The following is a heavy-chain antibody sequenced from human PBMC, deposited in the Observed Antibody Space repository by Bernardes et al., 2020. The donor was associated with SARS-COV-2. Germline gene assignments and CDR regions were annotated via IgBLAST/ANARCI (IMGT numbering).Heavy chain of an antibody. CDR1: GGSISGYY. J-gene: IGHJ5*02. D-gene: IGHD1-26*01. CDR2: MYYAGSV. V-gene: IGHV4-59*12. Sequence: SETLSLTCTVSGGSISGYYWSWIRHPPGQGLEWIDFMYYAGSVNYNPSLRSRVTISGDTSKNQFSLRLSSVTAADTAVYYCEREGEVQTPHSWFDPWGQGTLVTVSS. CDR3: EREGEVQTPHSWFDP.